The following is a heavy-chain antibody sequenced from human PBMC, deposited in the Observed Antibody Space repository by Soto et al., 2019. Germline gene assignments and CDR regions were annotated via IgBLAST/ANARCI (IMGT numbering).Heavy chain of an antibody. V-gene: IGHV1-46*01. CDR3: ARDLEQQLVDY. CDR2: INPSDRTT. J-gene: IGHJ4*02. CDR1: GYTFTSYF. D-gene: IGHD6-13*01. Sequence: ASVKVSCKASGYTFTSYFMHWVRQAPGQGLEWMGIINPSDRTTSYAQKFQGRVTMTRDTSTSTVYMELRSLRSDDTAVYYCARDLEQQLVDYWGQGTLVTVSS.